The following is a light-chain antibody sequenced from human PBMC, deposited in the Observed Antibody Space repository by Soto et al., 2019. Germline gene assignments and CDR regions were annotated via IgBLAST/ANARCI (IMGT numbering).Light chain of an antibody. CDR2: DAS. CDR1: QNDSMN. Sequence: TELANSTAKLCLSREERATLCCRASQNDSMNLACYQQRRGQAPRLLIYDASNRAAGIPARFSGSRCRRHTTHTFGLVVPEDSVFYSSQQRSNLEVTFGQGTRLEIK. CDR3: QQRSNLEVT. V-gene: IGKV3-11*02. J-gene: IGKJ5*01.